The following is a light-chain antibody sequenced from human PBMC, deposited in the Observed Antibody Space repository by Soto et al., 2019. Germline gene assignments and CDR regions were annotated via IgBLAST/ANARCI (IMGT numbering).Light chain of an antibody. CDR2: DAS. Sequence: EIVMAQSPGTLSVSLGERATLSCRASETVGRNLAWYQHRPGQAPRLLIYDASNRATGIPARFSGSGSGTDFTLTISSLEPEDFAVYYCQQRSNWPPLLTFGQGTRLEIK. CDR1: ETVGRN. J-gene: IGKJ5*01. V-gene: IGKV3-11*01. CDR3: QQRSNWPPLLT.